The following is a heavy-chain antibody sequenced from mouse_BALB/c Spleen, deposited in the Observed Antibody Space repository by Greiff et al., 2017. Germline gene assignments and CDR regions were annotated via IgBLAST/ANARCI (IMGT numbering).Heavy chain of an antibody. CDR2: IYPGDGDT. CDR3: ARAYGNYDFDY. J-gene: IGHJ2*01. D-gene: IGHD2-10*02. Sequence: QVQLQQSGAELARPGASVKLSCKASGYTFTSYWMQWVKQRPGQGLEWIGAIYPGDGDTRYTQKFKGKATLTADKSSSTAYMQLSSLASEDSAVYYCARAYGNYDFDYWGQGTTLTVSS. V-gene: IGHV1-87*01. CDR1: GYTFTSYW.